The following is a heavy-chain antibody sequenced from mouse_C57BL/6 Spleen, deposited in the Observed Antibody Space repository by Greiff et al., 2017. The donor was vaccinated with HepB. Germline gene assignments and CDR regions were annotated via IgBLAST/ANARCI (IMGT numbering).Heavy chain of an antibody. J-gene: IGHJ4*01. CDR2: INPYNGDT. CDR3: ARNYDHYYAMDY. CDR1: GYSFTGYF. V-gene: IGHV1-20*01. Sequence: VQLQQSGPELVKPGDSVKISCKASGYSFTGYFMNWVMQSHGKSLEWIGRINPYNGDTFYNQKFKGKATLTVDKSSSTAHMELRSLTSEDSAVYYCARNYDHYYAMDYWGQGTSVTVSS. D-gene: IGHD2-4*01.